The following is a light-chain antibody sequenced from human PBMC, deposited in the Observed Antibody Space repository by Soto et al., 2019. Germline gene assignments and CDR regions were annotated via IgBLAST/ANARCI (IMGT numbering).Light chain of an antibody. CDR1: QSVSGTY. CDR2: GTS. CDR3: QHYGSTPLA. V-gene: IGKV3-20*01. Sequence: EIVLTQSPVTLSLSPGERATLSCRASQSVSGTYLAWYQQKPGQAPRLLIYGTSTRATGIPDRLSGSGSGTDFTLTISRLEPEDFAVYYCQHYGSTPLAFGQGTKVEIK. J-gene: IGKJ1*01.